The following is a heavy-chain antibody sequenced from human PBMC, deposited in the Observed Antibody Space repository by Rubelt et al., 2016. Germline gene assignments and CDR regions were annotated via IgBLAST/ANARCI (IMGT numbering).Heavy chain of an antibody. D-gene: IGHD6-13*01. CDR3: ARVIAAGGRDGNYFDY. V-gene: IGHV7-4-1*02. Sequence: QVQLVQSGSELKKPGASVKVSCKASGYTFTSYAMNWVRQAPGQGLEWMGWINTNTGNPTYAQGVTGRFVFSVDTSVSTAYLQISSIKAEDTAVYDCARVIAAGGRDGNYFDYWGQGTLVTVSS. CDR2: INTNTGNP. J-gene: IGHJ4*02. CDR1: GYTFTSYA.